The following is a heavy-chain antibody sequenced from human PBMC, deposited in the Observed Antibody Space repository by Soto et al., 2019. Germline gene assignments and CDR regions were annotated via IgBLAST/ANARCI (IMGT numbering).Heavy chain of an antibody. CDR3: ARVRILSNYYYMDV. V-gene: IGHV3-66*01. CDR1: GFTVSSNY. J-gene: IGHJ6*03. CDR2: IYSGGST. D-gene: IGHD3-9*01. Sequence: SLRLSCAASGFTVSSNYMSWVRQAPGKGLEWVSVIYSGGSTYYADSVKGRFTISRDNSKNTLYLQMNSLRAEDTAVYYCARVRILSNYYYMDVWGKGTTVTVSS.